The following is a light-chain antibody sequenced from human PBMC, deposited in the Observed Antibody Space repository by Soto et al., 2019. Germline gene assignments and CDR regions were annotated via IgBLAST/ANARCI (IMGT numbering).Light chain of an antibody. Sequence: SYELTQPPSVSVSPGQTASITCSGDKLGDKYACWYQQKPGQSPVLVIYQDSKRPSGIPERFSGSNSGNTATLTISGTQAMDEADYYCQAWDSRTPWVFGTGTKLTVL. V-gene: IGLV3-1*01. CDR2: QDS. CDR3: QAWDSRTPWV. J-gene: IGLJ1*01. CDR1: KLGDKY.